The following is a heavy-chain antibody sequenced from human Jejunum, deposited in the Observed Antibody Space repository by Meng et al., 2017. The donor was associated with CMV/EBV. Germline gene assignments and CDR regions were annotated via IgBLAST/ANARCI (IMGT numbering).Heavy chain of an antibody. V-gene: IGHV4-39*07. CDR3: LRGSGGSV. CDR2: IYYSGST. Sequence: QEPGHGWVKSSQTLPPTCTSSGGSISSRSHYWGWIRHPAGKGLWWIGSIYYSGSTYYNPSLKSRVTISVDTSKNQFFLKLSSVTAADTAVYHCLRGSGGSVWGQGTLVTVSS. CDR1: GGSISSRSHY. D-gene: IGHD3-10*01. J-gene: IGHJ1*01.